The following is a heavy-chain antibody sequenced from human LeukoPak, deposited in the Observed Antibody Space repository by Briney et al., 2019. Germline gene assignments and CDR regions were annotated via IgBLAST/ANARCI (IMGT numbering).Heavy chain of an antibody. D-gene: IGHD2-15*01. CDR2: INHSGST. V-gene: IGHV4-30-4*08. CDR3: ARGWVAAGPRPFDY. Sequence: PSQTLSLTCTVSGGSISSGDYYWSWIRQPPGKGLEWIGEINHSGSTNYNPSLKSRVTTSVDTSKNQFSLKLSSVTAADTAVYYCARGWVAAGPRPFDYWGQGTLVTVFS. J-gene: IGHJ4*02. CDR1: GGSISSGDYY.